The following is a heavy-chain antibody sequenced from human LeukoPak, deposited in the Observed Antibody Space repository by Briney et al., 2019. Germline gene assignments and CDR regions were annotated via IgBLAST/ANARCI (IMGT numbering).Heavy chain of an antibody. J-gene: IGHJ5*02. CDR1: GFTFSSYG. CDR3: ARARNDYDSSGFSALDL. CDR2: IWYDGSNK. V-gene: IGHV3-33*01. D-gene: IGHD3-22*01. Sequence: PGGSLRLSCAASGFTFSSYGMHWVRQAPGKGLEWVAVIWYDGSNKYCADSVKGRFTISRDSSKNTLYLQVNSLRAEDTAVYYCARARNDYDSSGFSALDLWGQGTLVTVSS.